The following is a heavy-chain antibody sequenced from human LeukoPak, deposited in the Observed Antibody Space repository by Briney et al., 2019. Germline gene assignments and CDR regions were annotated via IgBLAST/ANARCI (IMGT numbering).Heavy chain of an antibody. CDR3: ASLLVVPAAISVDYYYGMDV. J-gene: IGHJ6*02. D-gene: IGHD2-2*02. CDR2: INHSGST. Sequence: PSETLSLTCAVYGGSFSGYYWSWIRQPPGKGLEWIGEINHSGSTNYNPSLKSRVTISVDTSKNQFSLKLSSVTAADTAVYYCASLLVVPAAISVDYYYGMDVWGQGTTVTVSS. V-gene: IGHV4-34*01. CDR1: GGSFSGYY.